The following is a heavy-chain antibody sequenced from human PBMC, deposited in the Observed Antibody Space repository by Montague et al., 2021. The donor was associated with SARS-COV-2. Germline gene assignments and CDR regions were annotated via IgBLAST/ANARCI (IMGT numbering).Heavy chain of an antibody. J-gene: IGHJ6*02. Sequence: PALVKPTQTLTLTCTFSGFSLSTSGRCVSWIRQPPGKALEWLALXDWDDDKYYSTSLKTRLTISKDTSKNQVVLTMTNMDPVDTATYYCARIREGPYGSGPDYYYYYGMDVWGQGTTVTVSS. CDR1: GFSLSTSGRC. CDR3: ARIREGPYGSGPDYYYYYGMDV. V-gene: IGHV2-70*01. D-gene: IGHD3-10*01. CDR2: XDWDDDK.